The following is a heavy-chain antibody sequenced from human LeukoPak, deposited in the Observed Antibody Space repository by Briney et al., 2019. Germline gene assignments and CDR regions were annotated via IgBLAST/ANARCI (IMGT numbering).Heavy chain of an antibody. CDR3: ARNRGDPSYFDY. J-gene: IGHJ4*02. V-gene: IGHV3-21*01. D-gene: IGHD4-17*01. CDR1: GFTFNGYS. Sequence: GGSLRLSCTASGFTFNGYSMNWVRQAPGKGLEWVPSISTSSSYIYYADSVKGRFTISRNNPKNSLYLQMNSLRAEDTAVYYCARNRGDPSYFDYWGQGTLVTVSS. CDR2: ISTSSSYI.